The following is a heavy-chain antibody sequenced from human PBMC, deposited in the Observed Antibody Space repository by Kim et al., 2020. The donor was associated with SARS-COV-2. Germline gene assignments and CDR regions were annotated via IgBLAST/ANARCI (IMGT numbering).Heavy chain of an antibody. J-gene: IGHJ5*02. Sequence: GGSLRLSCAASGFTFSSYGMHWVRQAPGKGLEWVAVISYDGSNKYYADSVKGRFTISRDNSKNTLYLQMNSLRAEDTAVYYCAKDRGGMPWFDPWGQAT. CDR1: GFTFSSYG. CDR3: AKDRGGMPWFDP. D-gene: IGHD3-16*01. V-gene: IGHV3-30*18. CDR2: ISYDGSNK.